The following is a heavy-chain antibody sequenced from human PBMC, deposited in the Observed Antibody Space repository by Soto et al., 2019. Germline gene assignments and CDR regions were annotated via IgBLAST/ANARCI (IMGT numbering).Heavy chain of an antibody. D-gene: IGHD6-19*01. Sequence: QVQMVESGGGVVQPATSLRLSCATSGFTFSTSGMHWVRQAPGKGLEWVAMISHDGSVTYYTDSVQGRFTISRDTPKNTLYLQMNSPRDEDTAIYYAAKDWGNIGWYNEFDPWGHGTRVTVS. J-gene: IGHJ5*02. CDR1: GFTFSTSG. CDR3: AKDWGNIGWYNEFDP. CDR2: ISHDGSVT. V-gene: IGHV3-30*18.